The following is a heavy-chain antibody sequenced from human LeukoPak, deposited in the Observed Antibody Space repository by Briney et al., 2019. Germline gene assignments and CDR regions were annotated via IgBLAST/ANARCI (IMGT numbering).Heavy chain of an antibody. CDR3: AGQYYDSSEDYFDY. J-gene: IGHJ4*02. CDR2: IYYSGST. D-gene: IGHD3-22*01. CDR1: GGSISSYY. V-gene: IGHV4-59*01. Sequence: SETLSLTCTDSGGSISSYYWSWIRQPPGKGLEWIGYIYYSGSTNYNPSLKSRVTISVDTSKNQFSLKLSSVTAADTAVYYCAGQYYDSSEDYFDYWGQGTLVTVSS.